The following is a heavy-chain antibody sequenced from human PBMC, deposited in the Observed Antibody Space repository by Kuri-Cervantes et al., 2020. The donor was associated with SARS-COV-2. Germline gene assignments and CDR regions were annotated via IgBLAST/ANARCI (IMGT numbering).Heavy chain of an antibody. Sequence: SQTLSLTCAVYGGSFSGYYWSWIRQPPGKGLEWIGEINHSGSTNYNPSLKSRVTISVDTSKNQFSLKLSSVTAADTAVYYCARGVGYCSGGSCYYYFDYWDQGTLVTVSS. CDR1: GGSFSGYY. D-gene: IGHD2-15*01. CDR2: INHSGST. V-gene: IGHV4-34*01. J-gene: IGHJ4*02. CDR3: ARGVGYCSGGSCYYYFDY.